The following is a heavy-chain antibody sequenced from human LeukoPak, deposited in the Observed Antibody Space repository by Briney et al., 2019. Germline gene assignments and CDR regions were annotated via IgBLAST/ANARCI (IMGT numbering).Heavy chain of an antibody. CDR1: ESAFSGYY. Sequence: GASVKVSCKTSESAFSGYYMHWVRQAPGQGLEWMGWINYNSGGTNYAQKFQGRFTMTRDTSINTVYMDLSGLTSGDTALYFCARDNRWSSDYWGQGTLVTVSS. J-gene: IGHJ4*02. D-gene: IGHD1-26*01. CDR2: INYNSGGT. CDR3: ARDNRWSSDY. V-gene: IGHV1-2*02.